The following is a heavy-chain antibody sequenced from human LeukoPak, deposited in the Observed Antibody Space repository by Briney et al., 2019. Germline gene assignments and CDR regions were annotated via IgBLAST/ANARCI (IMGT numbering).Heavy chain of an antibody. D-gene: IGHD6-19*01. CDR3: ARQGDSGWYYFDY. J-gene: IGHJ4*02. Sequence: SGTLSLTCAVSVGSISSSNWWSWVRQPPGKGLEWIGEIYHSGSANYNPSLKSRVTISVDKSKNQFSLKLTSVTAADTAAYYCARQGDSGWYYFDYWGQGTLVTVSS. V-gene: IGHV4-4*02. CDR1: VGSISSSNW. CDR2: IYHSGSA.